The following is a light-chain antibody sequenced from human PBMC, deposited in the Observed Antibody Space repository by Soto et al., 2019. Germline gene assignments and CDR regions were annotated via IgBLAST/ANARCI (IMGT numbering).Light chain of an antibody. CDR3: CSYAGNSEV. Sequence: QSALTQPASVSESPGQSITIPCTGTSGDVGGYNLVSWYQQHPGKAPKLMIYEVTERPSGVSNRFSGSKSGNTASLTISGLQPDDEADYYCCSYAGNSEVFGTGTKLTVL. CDR2: EVT. J-gene: IGLJ1*01. CDR1: SGDVGGYNL. V-gene: IGLV2-23*02.